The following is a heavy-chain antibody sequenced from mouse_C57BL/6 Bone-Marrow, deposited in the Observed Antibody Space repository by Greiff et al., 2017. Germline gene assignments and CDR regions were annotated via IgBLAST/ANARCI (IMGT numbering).Heavy chain of an antibody. CDR1: GYTFTDYY. CDR2: IYPGSGNT. D-gene: IGHD1-1*01. CDR3: ARHYGSSYRWYFDV. Sequence: QVQLKQSGAELVRPGASVKLSCKASGYTFTDYYINWVKQRPGQGLEWIARIYPGSGNTYYNEKFKGKATLTAEKSSSTAYMQLSSLTSEDSAVYFCARHYGSSYRWYFDVWGTGTTVTVSS. V-gene: IGHV1-76*01. J-gene: IGHJ1*03.